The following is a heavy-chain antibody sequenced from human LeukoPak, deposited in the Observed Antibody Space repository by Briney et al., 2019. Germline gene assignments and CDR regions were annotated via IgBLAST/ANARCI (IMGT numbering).Heavy chain of an antibody. D-gene: IGHD6-19*01. V-gene: IGHV4-59*08. CDR3: ASKRFSSGWAYYFDY. Sequence: SETLSLTCTVSGGSISSYYWSWIRQPPGKGLEWIGYIYYSGSTNYNPSLKSRVTISVDTSKNQFSLKLTSVTVADTAVYYCASKRFSSGWAYYFDYWGQGTLVTVSS. CDR1: GGSISSYY. J-gene: IGHJ4*02. CDR2: IYYSGST.